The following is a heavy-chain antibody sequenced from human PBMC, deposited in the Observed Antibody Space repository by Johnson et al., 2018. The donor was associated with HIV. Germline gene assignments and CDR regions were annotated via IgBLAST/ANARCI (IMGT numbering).Heavy chain of an antibody. Sequence: QMQLVESGGGVVQPGRSLRLACAASAFTFSNYAMHWVRQAPGKGLEWVAVISYDGSNKYYADSVKGRFTISRDNSKNSLYLQMNSLRAEDTSIYYCAKGGSLTQDAPFDIWGQGTMVTVSS. CDR1: AFTFSNYA. CDR2: ISYDGSNK. J-gene: IGHJ3*02. CDR3: AKGGSLTQDAPFDI. V-gene: IGHV3-30-3*01. D-gene: IGHD1-14*01.